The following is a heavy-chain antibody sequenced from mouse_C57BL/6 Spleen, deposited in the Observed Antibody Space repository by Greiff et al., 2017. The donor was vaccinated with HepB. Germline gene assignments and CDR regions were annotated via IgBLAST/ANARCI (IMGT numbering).Heavy chain of an antibody. CDR3: ARALDYGSSLYFDY. D-gene: IGHD1-1*01. J-gene: IGHJ2*01. CDR2: ISDGGSYT. Sequence: DVKLVESGGGLVKPGGSLKLSCAASGFTFSSYAMSWVRQTPEKRLEWVATISDGGSYTYYPDNVKGRFTISRDNAKNNLYLQMSHLKSEDTAMYYCARALDYGSSLYFDYWGQGTTLTVSS. CDR1: GFTFSSYA. V-gene: IGHV5-4*03.